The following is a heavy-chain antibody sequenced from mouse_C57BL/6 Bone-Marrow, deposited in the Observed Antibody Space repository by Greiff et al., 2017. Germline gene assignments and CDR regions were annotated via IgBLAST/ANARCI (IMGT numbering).Heavy chain of an antibody. V-gene: IGHV1-55*01. CDR1: GYTFTSYW. CDR2: IYPGSGST. CDR3: ARPYYSNDWYFDV. D-gene: IGHD2-5*01. J-gene: IGHJ1*03. Sequence: QVQLQQSGAELVKPGASVKMSCKASGYTFTSYWITWVKQRPGQGLEWIGDIYPGSGSTNYNEKFKSKATLTVDTSSSTAYMQLSSRTSEDSAVYYCARPYYSNDWYFDVWGTGTTVTVSA.